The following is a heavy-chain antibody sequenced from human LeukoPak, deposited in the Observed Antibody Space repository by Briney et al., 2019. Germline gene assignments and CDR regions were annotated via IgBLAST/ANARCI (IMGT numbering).Heavy chain of an antibody. CDR1: GYTFIDYY. D-gene: IGHD3-16*01. CDR2: INTNTGET. J-gene: IGHJ4*02. Sequence: ASVKVSCKASGYTFIDYYMNWVRQAPGQGLEWMGWINTNTGETNYAQKFQGRVTMTRDTSISTVYMELTSLTSDDTAVYYCARGDDYVWGTLTPFGYWGQGTLVTVSS. V-gene: IGHV1-2*02. CDR3: ARGDDYVWGTLTPFGY.